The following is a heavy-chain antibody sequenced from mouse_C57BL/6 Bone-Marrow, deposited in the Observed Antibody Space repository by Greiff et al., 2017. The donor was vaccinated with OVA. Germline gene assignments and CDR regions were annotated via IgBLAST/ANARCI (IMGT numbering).Heavy chain of an antibody. Sequence: VQLQQPGAELVKPGASVKLSCKAPGYTFTSYWMQWVKQRPGQGLEWIGEIDPSDSYTNYNQKFKGKATLTVDTSSSTAYMQLSSLTSEDSAVYYCARELLLRYQGYFDVWGTGTTVTVSS. CDR3: ARELLLRYQGYFDV. D-gene: IGHD1-1*01. V-gene: IGHV1-50*01. J-gene: IGHJ1*03. CDR1: GYTFTSYW. CDR2: IDPSDSYT.